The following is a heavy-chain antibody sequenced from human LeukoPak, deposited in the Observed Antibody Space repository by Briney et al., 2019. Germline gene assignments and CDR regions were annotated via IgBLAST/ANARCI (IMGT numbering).Heavy chain of an antibody. CDR1: GFTFSSYA. J-gene: IGHJ4*02. CDR2: ISGSGGST. V-gene: IGHV3-23*01. Sequence: GGSLRLSCAASGFTFSSYAMSWVRQAPGKGLERVSAISGSGGSTYYADSVKGRFTISRDNSKNTLYLQMNSLRAEDTAVYYCAKVGSVAAAGTYHVDYWGQGTLVTVSS. D-gene: IGHD6-13*01. CDR3: AKVGSVAAAGTYHVDY.